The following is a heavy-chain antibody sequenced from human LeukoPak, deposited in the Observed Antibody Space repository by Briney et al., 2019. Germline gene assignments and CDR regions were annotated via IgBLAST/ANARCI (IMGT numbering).Heavy chain of an antibody. D-gene: IGHD3-22*01. CDR2: IYYSGST. V-gene: IGHV4-39*07. CDR1: GGSISSSTFY. J-gene: IGHJ4*02. CDR3: ARGSSSGYYPIDY. Sequence: SETLSLTCTVSGGSISSSTFYWGWIRQPPGKGLEWIGNIYYSGSTYYNPSLKSRVTISIDTPKNQFSLKLSPVTAANTAVYYCARGSSSGYYPIDYWGQGTLVTVSS.